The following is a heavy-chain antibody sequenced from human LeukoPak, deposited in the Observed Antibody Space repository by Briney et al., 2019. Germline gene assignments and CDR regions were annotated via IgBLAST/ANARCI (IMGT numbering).Heavy chain of an antibody. J-gene: IGHJ3*02. V-gene: IGHV4-4*07. CDR1: GGPISSYY. D-gene: IGHD2-2*01. CDR2: IYTSGST. Sequence: PSETLSLTCTVSGGPISSYYWSWIRQPAGKGLEWIGRIYTSGSTNYNPSLKSRVTMSVDTSKNQFSLKLSSVTAADTAVYYCATSRYQLPYDAFDIWGQGTMVTVSS. CDR3: ATSRYQLPYDAFDI.